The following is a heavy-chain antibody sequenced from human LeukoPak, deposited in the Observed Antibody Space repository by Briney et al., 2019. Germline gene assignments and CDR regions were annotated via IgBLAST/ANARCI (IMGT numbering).Heavy chain of an antibody. V-gene: IGHV3-21*01. CDR1: GFTFSSYS. D-gene: IGHD3-16*01. CDR3: ARDPMITFGVYYFDY. CDR2: ISSSSSYI. Sequence: PGGSLRLSCAASGFTFSSYSMNWVRQAPGKGLEWVSSISSSSSYIYYADSVKGRFTISRGNAKNSLYLQMNSLRAEDTAVYYCARDPMITFGVYYFDYWGQGTLVTVSS. J-gene: IGHJ4*02.